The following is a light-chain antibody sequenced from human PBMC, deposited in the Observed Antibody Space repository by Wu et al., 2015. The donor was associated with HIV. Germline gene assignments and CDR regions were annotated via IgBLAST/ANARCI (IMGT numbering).Light chain of an antibody. V-gene: IGKV3-15*01. CDR3: QQYHKLWT. CDR2: DAS. Sequence: EQLMTQSPATLSVSPGERVTLSCRASQSVYSNLAWYQQIPGQAPRLLIYDASNRATGVPARFSGSGSGTEFTLTISSVQSEDFAVYYCQQYHKLWTFGQGTNVEIK. J-gene: IGKJ1*01. CDR1: QSVYSN.